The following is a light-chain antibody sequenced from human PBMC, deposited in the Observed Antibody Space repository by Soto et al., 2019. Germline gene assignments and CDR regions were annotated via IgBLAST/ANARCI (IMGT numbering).Light chain of an antibody. CDR3: MQALQTWT. CDR2: LGS. V-gene: IGKV2-28*01. CDR1: QSLLHSNGYNY. Sequence: DIVMTQSPLSLPVTPGEPASISCRSSQSLLHSNGYNYLDWYLQKPGQSPQLLIYLGSNRASGVPDRFSGSGSGTDFTLKISRVEAGDVGVYYCMQALQTWTFGQGTKVEIK. J-gene: IGKJ1*01.